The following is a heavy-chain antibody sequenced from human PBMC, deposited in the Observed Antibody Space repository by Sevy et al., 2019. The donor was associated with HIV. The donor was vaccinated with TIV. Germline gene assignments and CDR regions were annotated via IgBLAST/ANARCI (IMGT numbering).Heavy chain of an antibody. CDR2: INPSGGST. J-gene: IGHJ4*02. CDR3: ARDRYSGYGFDY. Sequence: ASVKVSCKASGYTFTNYYIHWVRQAPGQGLEWMGIINPSGGSTTYAQKFQGRVTMTRDTSTSTVYMQRSSLRSEDTAVYYCARDRYSGYGFDYWGQGTLVTVSS. CDR1: GYTFTNYY. D-gene: IGHD5-12*01. V-gene: IGHV1-46*03.